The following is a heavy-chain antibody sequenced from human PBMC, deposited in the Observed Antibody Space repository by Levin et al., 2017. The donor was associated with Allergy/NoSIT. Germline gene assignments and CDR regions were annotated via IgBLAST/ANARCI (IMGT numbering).Heavy chain of an antibody. CDR1: GFTFSSYW. CDR3: ARLFGSTRPYYFDY. V-gene: IGHV3-7*01. J-gene: IGHJ4*02. Sequence: LSLTCAASGFTFSSYWMSWVRQAPGKGLEWVANIKQDGSEKYYVDSVKGRFTISRDNAKNSLYLQMNSLRAEDTAVYYCARLFGSTRPYYFDYWGQGTLVTVSS. D-gene: IGHD6-13*01. CDR2: IKQDGSEK.